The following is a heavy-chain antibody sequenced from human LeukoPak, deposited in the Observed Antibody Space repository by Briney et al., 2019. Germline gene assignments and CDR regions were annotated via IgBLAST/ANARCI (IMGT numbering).Heavy chain of an antibody. CDR1: GDSISSGGYF. V-gene: IGHV4-39*07. CDR2: IYYSGST. CDR3: ARGGVVVTPVRFGY. D-gene: IGHD2-21*02. J-gene: IGHJ4*02. Sequence: PSETLSLTCTVSGDSISSGGYFWVWIRQPPGKGLEWIGSIYYSGSTYYNSSPRSRLTISVDRSKNQFSLRLSSVTAADTAMYYCARGGVVVTPVRFGYWGQGTLVTVAS.